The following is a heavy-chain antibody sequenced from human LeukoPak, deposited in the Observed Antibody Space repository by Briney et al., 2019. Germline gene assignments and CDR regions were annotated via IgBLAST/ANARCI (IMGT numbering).Heavy chain of an antibody. Sequence: PGGSLRLSCAASGFTFSNAWMSWVRQAPGKGLEWVGRIKSKTDGGTTDYAAPVKGRFTISRDDSKNTLYLQMNSLKTEDTAVYYCTTDTVSWFGELLNYFDYWGQGTLVTVSS. V-gene: IGHV3-15*01. CDR3: TTDTVSWFGELLNYFDY. CDR2: IKSKTDGGTT. J-gene: IGHJ4*02. D-gene: IGHD3-10*01. CDR1: GFTFSNAW.